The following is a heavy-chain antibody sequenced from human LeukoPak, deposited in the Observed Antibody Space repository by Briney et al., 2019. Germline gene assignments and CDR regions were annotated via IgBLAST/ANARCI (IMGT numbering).Heavy chain of an antibody. Sequence: AAVKDTCQASGGTFNSYPINWVRQPPGQGLAWMGGIIPISGTPNYAQKFQGRVTITTDESTSIAYMDLSSLRSEDTAVYYCARGSLKAVVNSDYYYYMDVWGEGTTVTVSS. CDR3: ARGSLKAVVNSDYYYYMDV. V-gene: IGHV1-69*05. J-gene: IGHJ6*03. D-gene: IGHD2-15*01. CDR2: IIPISGTP. CDR1: GGTFNSYP.